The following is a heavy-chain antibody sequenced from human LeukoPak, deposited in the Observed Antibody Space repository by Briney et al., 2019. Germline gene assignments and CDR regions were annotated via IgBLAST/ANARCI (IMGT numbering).Heavy chain of an antibody. CDR2: IIPIFGTA. Sequence: SVKVSCKASGGAFSSYAISWVRQAPGQGLEWMGGIIPIFGTANYAQKFQGRVTITADKSTSTAYMELSSLRSEDTAVYYCARDPACSSTSCYGKGDNWFDPWGQGTLVTVSS. D-gene: IGHD2-2*01. CDR3: ARDPACSSTSCYGKGDNWFDP. V-gene: IGHV1-69*06. CDR1: GGAFSSYA. J-gene: IGHJ5*02.